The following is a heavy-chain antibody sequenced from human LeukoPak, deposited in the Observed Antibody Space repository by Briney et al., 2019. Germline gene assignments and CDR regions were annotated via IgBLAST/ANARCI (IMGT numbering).Heavy chain of an antibody. V-gene: IGHV4-34*01. D-gene: IGHD3-22*01. CDR1: GGSFSGYY. J-gene: IGHJ4*02. Sequence: SETLSLTCAVYGGSFSGYYWSWIRRPPGKGLEWIGEINHSGSTNYNPSLKSRVTISVDTSKNQFSLKLSSVTAADTAVYYCARKPDYYDSSGYQPYWGQGTLVTVSS. CDR2: INHSGST. CDR3: ARKPDYYDSSGYQPY.